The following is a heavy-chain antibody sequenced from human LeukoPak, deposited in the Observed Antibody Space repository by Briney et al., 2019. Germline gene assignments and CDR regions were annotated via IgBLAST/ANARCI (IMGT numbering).Heavy chain of an antibody. V-gene: IGHV1-2*02. Sequence: ASVKVSCKASGYTFTGYYMHWVRQAPGQGLEWMGWINPNSGGTTYAQKFQGRVTMTRDTSISTAYMELSRLRSDDTAVYYCARGGIVPAANDAFDIWGQGTMVTVSS. CDR1: GYTFTGYY. J-gene: IGHJ3*02. CDR3: ARGGIVPAANDAFDI. CDR2: INPNSGGT. D-gene: IGHD2-2*01.